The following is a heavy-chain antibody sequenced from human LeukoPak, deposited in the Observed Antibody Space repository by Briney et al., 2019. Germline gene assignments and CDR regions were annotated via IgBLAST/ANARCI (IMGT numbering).Heavy chain of an antibody. J-gene: IGHJ6*02. V-gene: IGHV1-2*02. CDR1: GYTFTGYY. Sequence: ASVKVSCKASGYTFTGYYMHWVRQAPGQGLEWMGWINPNSGGTNYAQKFQGRVTMTRDTSISTAYMELSRLRSDDTAVYYCARDLVSSSWYVIVYYYGMDVWGQGTTVTVSS. CDR3: ARDLVSSSWYVIVYYYGMDV. CDR2: INPNSGGT. D-gene: IGHD6-13*01.